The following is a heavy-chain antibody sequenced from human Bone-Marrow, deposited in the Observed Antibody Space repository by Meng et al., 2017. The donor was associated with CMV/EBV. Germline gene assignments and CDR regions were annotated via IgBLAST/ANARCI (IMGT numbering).Heavy chain of an antibody. CDR2: IYYSGST. V-gene: IGHV4-59*01. CDR3: ARSVPAAIWWLYFDY. J-gene: IGHJ4*02. D-gene: IGHD2-2*01. CDR1: GGSISSYY. Sequence: SETLSLTCTVSGGSISSYYWSWIRQPPGKGLEWIGYIYYSGSTNYNPSLKSRVTISVDTSKNQFSLKLSSVTAADTAVYYCARSVPAAIWWLYFDYWGQGKLVNVSS.